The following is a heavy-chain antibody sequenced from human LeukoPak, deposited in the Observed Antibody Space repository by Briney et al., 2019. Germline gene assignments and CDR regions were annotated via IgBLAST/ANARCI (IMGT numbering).Heavy chain of an antibody. J-gene: IGHJ4*02. CDR3: AKCRESSRGWYWFDY. V-gene: IGHV3-30*02. CDR1: GFTFSSYG. Sequence: GGSLRLSCVASGFTFSSYGMHWVRQAPGKGLGWVDYVDSVKGRFTISRDNSKNTLYLQLNSLRAEDTAVYYCAKCRESSRGWYWFDYWGQGTLVTVSS. D-gene: IGHD6-19*01.